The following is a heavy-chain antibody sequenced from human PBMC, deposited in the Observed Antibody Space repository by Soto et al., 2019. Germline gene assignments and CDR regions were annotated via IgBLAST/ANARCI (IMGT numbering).Heavy chain of an antibody. CDR1: GDTFTDYY. D-gene: IGHD2-21*02. CDR2: VNPIGGHT. V-gene: IGHV1-46*03. CDR3: ARGGHVVVVTAALDY. J-gene: IGHJ4*02. Sequence: QVQLVQSGAEVKKPGASVKVSCKASGDTFTDYYIHWVRQAPGQGLEWMGTVNPIGGHTTYAQHFLGRVTMTRDSSTSALDMELTSLTSEDTAVYYCARGGHVVVVTAALDYWGQGTLVTVSS.